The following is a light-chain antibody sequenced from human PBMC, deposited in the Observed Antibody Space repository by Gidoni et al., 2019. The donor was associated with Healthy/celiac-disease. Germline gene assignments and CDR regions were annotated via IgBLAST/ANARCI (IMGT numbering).Light chain of an antibody. V-gene: IGLV2-14*03. J-gene: IGLJ3*02. Sequence: QSALTQPASVSASPGQSITISCTGTSSYVGGYNYVSWYQPHPGKAPKLMIYDVSNRPSGVSNRFSGSKSGNTASLTISGLQAEDEADYYCSSYTSSSTWVFGGGTKLTVL. CDR1: SSYVGGYNY. CDR2: DVS. CDR3: SSYTSSSTWV.